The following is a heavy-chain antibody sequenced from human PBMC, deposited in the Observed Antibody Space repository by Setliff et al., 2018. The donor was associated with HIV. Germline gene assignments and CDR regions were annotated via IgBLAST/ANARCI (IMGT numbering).Heavy chain of an antibody. Sequence: LRLSCAASGFTFSNHVMNWVRQAPGKGLVWVSRINSDGSSISYADSVKGRLTISRDNSKNTLYLQMNSLRAEDTAVYYCARDRDHVVQEGYYDMGVWGQGTTVTVSS. V-gene: IGHV3-74*01. D-gene: IGHD3-10*02. CDR2: INSDGSSI. CDR1: GFTFSNHV. J-gene: IGHJ6*02. CDR3: ARDRDHVVQEGYYDMGV.